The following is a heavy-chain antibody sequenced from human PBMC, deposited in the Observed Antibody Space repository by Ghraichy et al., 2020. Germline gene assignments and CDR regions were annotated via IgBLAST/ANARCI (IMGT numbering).Heavy chain of an antibody. CDR1: GFTFSSYG. CDR3: ARDVVPAAPSYGMDV. Sequence: GGSLRLSCAASGFTFSSYGMHWVRQAPGKGLEWVAVIWYDGSNKYYADSVKGRFTISRDNSKNTLYLQMNSLRAEDTAVYYCARDVVPAAPSYGMDVWGQGTTVTVSS. CDR2: IWYDGSNK. V-gene: IGHV3-33*01. D-gene: IGHD2-2*01. J-gene: IGHJ6*02.